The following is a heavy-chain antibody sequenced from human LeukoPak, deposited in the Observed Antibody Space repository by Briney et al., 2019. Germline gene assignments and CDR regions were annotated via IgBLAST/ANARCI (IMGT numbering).Heavy chain of an antibody. V-gene: IGHV3-48*02. Sequence: GGSLRLSCAASGFTFSIYSMNWVRQAPGKGLEWVSYISTSGSTTYYADSVKGRFTISRDNAKNSLYLQMNSLRDEDTAVHYCASFTGGVDPWGQGTRVTVSS. CDR2: ISTSGSTT. CDR3: ASFTGGVDP. D-gene: IGHD1-14*01. J-gene: IGHJ5*02. CDR1: GFTFSIYS.